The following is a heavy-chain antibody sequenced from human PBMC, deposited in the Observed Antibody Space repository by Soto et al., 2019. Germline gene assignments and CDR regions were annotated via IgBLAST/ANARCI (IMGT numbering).Heavy chain of an antibody. D-gene: IGHD3-22*01. V-gene: IGHV1-18*01. CDR2: DSTNDDRT. Sequence: QVRMVQSRPQVKMPGASVKVSCRTSGYTFTAYGLARLRQAPGQRPEWLGRDSTNDDRTSYARNLQGRGTMATDRSTTTPSMELSSLGTEDTAVYYYARDLNTESSAYYAFAFWGQGTLVTVSS. CDR3: ARDLNTESSAYYAFAF. J-gene: IGHJ4*02. CDR1: GYTFTAYG.